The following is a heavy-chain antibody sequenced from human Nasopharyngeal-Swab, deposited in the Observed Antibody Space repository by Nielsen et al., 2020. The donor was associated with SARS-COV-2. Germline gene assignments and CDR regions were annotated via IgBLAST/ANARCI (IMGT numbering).Heavy chain of an antibody. CDR1: GFTFSSYE. D-gene: IGHD5-18*01. V-gene: IGHV3-48*03. CDR3: ARGGGGGYSYGSYYYYGMDV. Sequence: GESLKISCAASGFTFSSYEMNWVRQAPGKGLEWVSYISSSGSTRYYADSVKGRFTISRDNAKNSLYLQMNSLRAEDTAVYYCARGGGGGYSYGSYYYYGMDVWGQGTTVTVSS. CDR2: ISSSGSTR. J-gene: IGHJ6*02.